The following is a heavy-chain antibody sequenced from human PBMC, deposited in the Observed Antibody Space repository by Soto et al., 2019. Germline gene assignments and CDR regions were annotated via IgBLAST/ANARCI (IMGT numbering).Heavy chain of an antibody. V-gene: IGHV1-18*04. Sequence: QVQLVQSGAEVKKPGPSVKVSCKASGYTFTSYGISWVRQAPGQGLEWMGWISAYNGNTNYAQKLQGRVTMTTDTSTSTAYMELRSLRSDDTAVYYCARDPSSPPYYYYGMDVWGQGTTVTVSS. D-gene: IGHD6-6*01. CDR3: ARDPSSPPYYYYGMDV. CDR2: ISAYNGNT. CDR1: GYTFTSYG. J-gene: IGHJ6*02.